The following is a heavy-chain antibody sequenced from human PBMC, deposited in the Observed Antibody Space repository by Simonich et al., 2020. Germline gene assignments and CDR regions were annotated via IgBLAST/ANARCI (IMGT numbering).Heavy chain of an antibody. V-gene: IGHV3-74*01. D-gene: IGHD4-4*01. CDR2: IKSDGSST. J-gene: IGHJ3*02. CDR3: ARDYSNYDAFDI. CDR1: GFTFSSYW. Sequence: EVQLVESGGGLVQPGGSLRLSCAASGFTFSSYWMHWVRQAPGKGLGVVSRIKSDGSSTSYADSVKGRFTIARDNAKNTLYLQMNSLRAEDTAVYYCARDYSNYDAFDIWGQGTMVTVSS.